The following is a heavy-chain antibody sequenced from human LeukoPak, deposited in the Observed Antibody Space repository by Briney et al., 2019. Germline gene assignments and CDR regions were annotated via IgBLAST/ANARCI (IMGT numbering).Heavy chain of an antibody. CDR1: GFTFSSYW. Sequence: GGSLRLSCAASGFTFSSYWMNWARQAPGKGLEWVASINHNGNVNYYVDSVKGRFNISRDNAKNSLYVQMSNLRAEDRAGYFCGRGGGLDVWGQGATVTVSS. CDR2: INHNGNVN. V-gene: IGHV3-7*04. J-gene: IGHJ6*02. CDR3: GRGGGLDV.